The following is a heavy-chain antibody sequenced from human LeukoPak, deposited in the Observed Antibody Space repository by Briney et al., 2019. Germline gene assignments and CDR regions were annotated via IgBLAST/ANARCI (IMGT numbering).Heavy chain of an antibody. Sequence: SQTLSLTCIVSGGSISSGNYFWSWIRQPAGKGLEWIGRIYTSGSTNYNPSLKNRVTISGDTSKNQFSLKLSSVTAADTAVYYCARSGKYYDAIDYWGQGTLVTVSS. CDR2: IYTSGST. CDR1: GGSISSGNYF. D-gene: IGHD3-3*01. CDR3: ARSGKYYDAIDY. J-gene: IGHJ4*02. V-gene: IGHV4-61*02.